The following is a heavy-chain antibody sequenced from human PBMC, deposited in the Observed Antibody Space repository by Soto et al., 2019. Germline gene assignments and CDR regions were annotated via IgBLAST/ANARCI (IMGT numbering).Heavy chain of an antibody. CDR1: GDTFSTYT. V-gene: IGHV1-69*12. CDR2: IIPRSATS. CDR3: AREGLVLVPTTVNTDYYFYAMDV. Sequence: QVQLVQSGAEVKKPGSSVKVSCKASGDTFSTYTITWMRQAPGQGLEWMGGIIPRSATSNYAQKFQGGVXINADESTNTGXXXLXRLRSEDTAVYYCAREGLVLVPTTVNTDYYFYAMDVWGQGTTVTVSS. J-gene: IGHJ6*02. D-gene: IGHD2-2*01.